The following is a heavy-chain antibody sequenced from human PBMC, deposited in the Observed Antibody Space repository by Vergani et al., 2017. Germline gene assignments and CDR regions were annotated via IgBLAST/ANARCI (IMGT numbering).Heavy chain of an antibody. V-gene: IGHV1-69*01. CDR2: IIPIFGTA. D-gene: IGHD2-2*01. J-gene: IGHJ3*02. CDR3: TREGCSSTSCYPFRWGIGAFDS. Sequence: QVQLVQSGAEVKKPGSSVKVSCKASGGTFSSYAISWVRQAPGQGLEWMGGIIPIFGTANYAQKFQGRVTITADESTSTAYMELSSLRSEDTAVYYWTREGCSSTSCYPFRWGIGAFDSWGEGTMLTVSA. CDR1: GGTFSSYA.